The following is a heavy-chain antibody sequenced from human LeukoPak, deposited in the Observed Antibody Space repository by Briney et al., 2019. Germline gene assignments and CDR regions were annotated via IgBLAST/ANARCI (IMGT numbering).Heavy chain of an antibody. J-gene: IGHJ2*01. Sequence: GGSLRLSCAASGFTFSDYYMSWIRQAPGKGLEWVSYISSSGSTIYYADSVKGRFTISRDNAKNSLYLQMNSLRAEDTAVYYCVRVGLGTYSELGYFDFWGRGTLVTVSS. D-gene: IGHD1-26*01. V-gene: IGHV3-11*04. CDR3: VRVGLGTYSELGYFDF. CDR1: GFTFSDYY. CDR2: ISSSGSTI.